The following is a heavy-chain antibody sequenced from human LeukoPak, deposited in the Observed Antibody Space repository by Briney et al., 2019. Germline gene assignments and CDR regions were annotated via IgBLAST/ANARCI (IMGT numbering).Heavy chain of an antibody. CDR3: ARDRVPMTTVTRDLDY. CDR2: ISSSSRYI. CDR1: RFTFSRYS. J-gene: IGHJ4*02. Sequence: GESLRLSCAASRFTFSRYSMNWVRQAPGKGLEWVSSISSSSRYIYYADSVKGRFTISRDNGKNSLYLQMNSLRAEDTAVYYCARDRVPMTTVTRDLDYWGQGTLVTVSS. D-gene: IGHD4-17*01. V-gene: IGHV3-21*01.